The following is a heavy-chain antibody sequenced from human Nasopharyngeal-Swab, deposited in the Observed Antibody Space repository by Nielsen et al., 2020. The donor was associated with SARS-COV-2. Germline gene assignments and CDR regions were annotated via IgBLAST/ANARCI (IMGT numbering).Heavy chain of an antibody. Sequence: SETLSLTCSVSGELVSSGSFYWSWIGQSPGKGLEWIGSIYYSGNTYYNPSLEGRVTVSVDTSKNQFSLNLRSVTAADTAVYYCARHGGWEVTYYFDHWGQGTLVTVSS. CDR1: GELVSSGSFY. CDR2: IYYSGNT. V-gene: IGHV4-39*01. J-gene: IGHJ4*02. D-gene: IGHD2-15*01. CDR3: ARHGGWEVTYYFDH.